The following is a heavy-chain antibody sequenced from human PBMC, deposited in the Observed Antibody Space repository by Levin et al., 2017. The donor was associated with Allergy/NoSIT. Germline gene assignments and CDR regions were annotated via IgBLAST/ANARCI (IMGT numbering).Heavy chain of an antibody. D-gene: IGHD6-19*01. CDR3: ARDRDWAVAAPFDY. CDR1: GFTFSDYY. Sequence: GGSLRLSCAASGFTFSDYYMTWIRQAPGKGLEWVSYISSSGSTIYFADSVKGRFTISRDNAKNLMYLQMNSLRAEDTAVYYCARDRDWAVAAPFDYWGQGTLVTVSS. V-gene: IGHV3-11*01. CDR2: ISSSGSTI. J-gene: IGHJ4*02.